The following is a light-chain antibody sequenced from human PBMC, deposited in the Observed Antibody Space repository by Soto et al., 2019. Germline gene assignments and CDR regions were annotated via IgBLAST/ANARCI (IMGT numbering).Light chain of an antibody. CDR2: AAS. Sequence: EIQMTQSPSSLSASVGDRVTITCRASQGISTYLNWYQQKPGKAPKXXIYAASSLQSGVPSRFSGSGSETDFTLTISSLQPEDFETYSCQQSYSTTWTFGQGTKVDIK. J-gene: IGKJ1*01. V-gene: IGKV1-39*01. CDR1: QGISTY. CDR3: QQSYSTTWT.